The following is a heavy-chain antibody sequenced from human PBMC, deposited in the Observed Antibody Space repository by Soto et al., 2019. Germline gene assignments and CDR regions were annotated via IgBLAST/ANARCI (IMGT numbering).Heavy chain of an antibody. D-gene: IGHD2-2*01. Sequence: GGSLRLSCSASGFTFSSYWMSWVRQAPGKGLEWVANIKQDGSEKYYVDSVKGRFTISRDNAKNSLYLQMNSLRAEDTAVYYCARDSTRYCSSTSCYVGRYYYYYMDVWGKGTTVTVSS. CDR2: IKQDGSEK. CDR1: GFTFSSYW. J-gene: IGHJ6*03. CDR3: ARDSTRYCSSTSCYVGRYYYYYMDV. V-gene: IGHV3-7*01.